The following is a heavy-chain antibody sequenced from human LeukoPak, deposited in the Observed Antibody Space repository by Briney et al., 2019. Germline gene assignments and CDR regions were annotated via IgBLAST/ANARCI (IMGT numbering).Heavy chain of an antibody. D-gene: IGHD2-8*02. V-gene: IGHV4-59*03. CDR3: ATGGGGPGWFDP. CDR1: GGSISHSY. CDR2: ISYSGST. Sequence: PSETLSLTCTVSGGSISHSYWSWIRQPPGQGLEWIGYISYSGSTNCKPSLKSRITISVDTSKNQLSLKLNSVTAADTAVYYCATGGGGPGWFDPWGQGILVSVSS. J-gene: IGHJ5*02.